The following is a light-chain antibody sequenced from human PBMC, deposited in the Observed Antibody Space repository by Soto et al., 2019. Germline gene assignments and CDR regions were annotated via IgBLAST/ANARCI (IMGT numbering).Light chain of an antibody. CDR3: HQRQSWPRT. CDR2: RAS. CDR1: QSVAANY. J-gene: IGKJ1*01. Sequence: EVVLTQSPGTLSFSPLEIATLACRASQSVAANYLAWYQQKRGQAPRLLIYRASTRATGTPASFSGSGSGTEFTLTITSLQSEDFALYYCHQRQSWPRTFGQGTKVDIK. V-gene: IGKV3-15*01.